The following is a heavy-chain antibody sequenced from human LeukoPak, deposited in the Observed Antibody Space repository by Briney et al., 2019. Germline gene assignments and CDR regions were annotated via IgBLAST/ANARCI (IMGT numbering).Heavy chain of an antibody. CDR1: GFNVSSNY. J-gene: IGHJ4*02. V-gene: IGHV3-66*01. CDR3: ARGRVVAGAFDY. D-gene: IGHD2-15*01. Sequence: GGSLRLSCAASGFNVSSNYMSWVRQAPGKGLEWVSVIYSGGSTYYAASVKGRFTISRGNSKNTLYLQMNSLRAEDTAVYYCARGRVVAGAFDYWGQGTLVTVSS. CDR2: IYSGGST.